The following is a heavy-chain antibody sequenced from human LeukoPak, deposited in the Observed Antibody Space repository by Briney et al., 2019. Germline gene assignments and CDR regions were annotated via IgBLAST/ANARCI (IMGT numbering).Heavy chain of an antibody. D-gene: IGHD3-10*01. CDR1: GFTFSTYT. CDR3: ARGGSGSYYTLFDY. Sequence: GGSLRLSCAASGFTFSTYTMNWVRQAPGKGLEWVSSITSSSTYIYYADSVKGRFTISRDNAKNSLYLQMNSLRAEDTAVYYCARGGSGSYYTLFDYWGQGTLVTVSS. CDR2: ITSSSTYI. J-gene: IGHJ4*02. V-gene: IGHV3-21*01.